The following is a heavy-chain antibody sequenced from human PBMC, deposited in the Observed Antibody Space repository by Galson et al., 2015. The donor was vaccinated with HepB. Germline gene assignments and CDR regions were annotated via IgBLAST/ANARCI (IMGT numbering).Heavy chain of an antibody. CDR3: AREDAEGTVAHAY. CDR2: INQHGGT. CDR1: GGSFSGYY. Sequence: ETLSLTCVVYGGSFSGYYWSWIRQPPGKGLEWIGEINQHGGTKYNPSLESRVTISLDVSENQLSLKLTSVTAADTAVYYCAREDAEGTVAHAYWGQGTLVTVSS. J-gene: IGHJ4*02. D-gene: IGHD6-19*01. V-gene: IGHV4-34*01.